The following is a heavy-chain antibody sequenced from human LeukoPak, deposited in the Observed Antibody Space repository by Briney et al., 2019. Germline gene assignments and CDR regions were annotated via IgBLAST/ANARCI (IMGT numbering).Heavy chain of an antibody. CDR1: GFTFSDYA. CDR2: ISYDGSIK. CDR3: ARERPSMGYFDY. J-gene: IGHJ4*02. Sequence: GGSLRLSCAASGFTFSDYAMHWVRQAPGKGLEWVALISYDGSIKYYADSVKGRSTFSRDNSKDTLYLQMNSLRAEDAAVYYCARERPSMGYFDYWGQGTLVTVSS. D-gene: IGHD2/OR15-2a*01. V-gene: IGHV3-30-3*01.